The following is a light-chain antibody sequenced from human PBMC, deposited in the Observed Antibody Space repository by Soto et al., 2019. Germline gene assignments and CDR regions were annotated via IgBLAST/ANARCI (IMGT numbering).Light chain of an antibody. J-gene: IGLJ3*02. CDR2: EAT. V-gene: IGLV2-8*01. CDR1: SSDVGGYNF. CDR3: SLFGGGNKVL. Sequence: QSALTQPPSASGSPGQSVTISCTGTSSDVGGYNFVSWYQQHPGKVPKPVIYEATKRPSGVPDRFSGSKSGNTASLTVAGLRSDDEADYYSSLFGGGNKVLFGGGTKVT.